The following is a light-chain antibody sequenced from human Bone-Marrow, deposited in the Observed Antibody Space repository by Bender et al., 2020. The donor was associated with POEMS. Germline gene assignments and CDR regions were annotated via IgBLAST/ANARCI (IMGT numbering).Light chain of an antibody. CDR2: DVA. V-gene: IGLV2-11*01. CDR1: TSDVGAYNF. Sequence: QSALTQPRSVSGSPGQSVIISCTGTTSDVGAYNFVSWYQQNPGKAPKLMIFDVAKRPSGVPDRFSGSKSGNTASLTVSGLQAEDEADYYCSSYAGDYNLVFGGGTKLTVL. CDR3: SSYAGDYNLV. J-gene: IGLJ3*02.